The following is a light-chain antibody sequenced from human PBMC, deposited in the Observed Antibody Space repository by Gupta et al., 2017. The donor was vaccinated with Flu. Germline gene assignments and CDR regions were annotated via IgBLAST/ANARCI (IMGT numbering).Light chain of an antibody. CDR2: SNN. V-gene: IGLV1-44*01. CDR3: AAWDDSLNGVV. CDR1: SANIGSNT. Sequence: QSLLTQPPSASGTPGQRVTFSCSGRSANIGSNTVNWYQQLPGTAPKLLIYSNNQRPSGVPDRFSGSKSGTSASLAISGLQSEDEADYYCAAWDDSLNGVVFGGGTKLTVL. J-gene: IGLJ2*01.